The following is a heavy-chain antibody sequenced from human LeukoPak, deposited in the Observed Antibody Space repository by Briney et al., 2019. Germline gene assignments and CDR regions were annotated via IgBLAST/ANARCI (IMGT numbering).Heavy chain of an antibody. CDR2: INHSGST. CDR1: GGSFSGYY. J-gene: IGHJ6*03. Sequence: SETLSLTCAVCGGSFSGYYWSWIRQPPGKGLEWIGEINHSGSTNYNPSLKSRVTISVDTSKNQFSLKLSSVTAADTAVYYCARDRRYYDFWSGPQYYMDVWGKGTTVTVSS. D-gene: IGHD3-3*01. V-gene: IGHV4-34*01. CDR3: ARDRRYYDFWSGPQYYMDV.